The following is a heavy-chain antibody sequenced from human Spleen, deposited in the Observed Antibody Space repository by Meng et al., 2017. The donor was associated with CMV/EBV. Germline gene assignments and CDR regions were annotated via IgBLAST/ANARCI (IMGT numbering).Heavy chain of an antibody. J-gene: IGHJ3*02. Sequence: CAASGFTFSRYAMSWVRQAPGKGLEWVSGISGSGGSTYSADSVKGRFTISRDNSKNTLYLQMNSLRAEDTAVYFCAKYTALVYDAFDIWGQGTMVTVSS. V-gene: IGHV3-23*01. CDR3: AKYTALVYDAFDI. CDR1: GFTFSRYA. D-gene: IGHD5-18*01. CDR2: ISGSGGST.